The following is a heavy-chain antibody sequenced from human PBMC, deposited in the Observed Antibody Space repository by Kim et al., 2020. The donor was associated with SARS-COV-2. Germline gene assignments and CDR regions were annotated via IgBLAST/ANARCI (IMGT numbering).Heavy chain of an antibody. J-gene: IGHJ6*02. CDR1: GFTFSSYE. V-gene: IGHV3-48*03. CDR2: ISGSGTTI. Sequence: GGSLRLSCAASGFTFSSYEMNWVRQAPGKGLEWVSYISGSGTTIYYADSVKGRFTISRDNAKNSVYLQMNSLRAEDTAVYYCARNHAMDVWGQGTTVTVSS. CDR3: ARNHAMDV.